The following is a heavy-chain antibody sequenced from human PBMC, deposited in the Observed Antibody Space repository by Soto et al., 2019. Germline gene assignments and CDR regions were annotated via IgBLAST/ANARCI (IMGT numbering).Heavy chain of an antibody. CDR1: GFTFSSYA. CDR2: ISGNSGKT. D-gene: IGHD2-8*01. J-gene: IGHJ4*01. CDR3: AKLGFVLMELFYFHQ. Sequence: GGSLRLSCTASGFTFSSYAMSWVRQAPGKELEWVSTISGNSGKTNYAESVKGRFSISRDNSKNTVHLQLDSLRAEDTAVYFCAKLGFVLMELFYFHQWGHGTLVTVSS. V-gene: IGHV3-23*01.